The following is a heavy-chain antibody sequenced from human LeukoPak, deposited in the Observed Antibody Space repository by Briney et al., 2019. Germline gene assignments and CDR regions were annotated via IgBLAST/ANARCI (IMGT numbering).Heavy chain of an antibody. V-gene: IGHV1-18*01. CDR2: YNGNT. J-gene: IGHJ4*02. Sequence: YNGNTNYAQNLQGRVTMTTDTSTSTAYMELRSLRSDDTAVYYCARHPLVVPAPERSYYFDYWGQGTLVTVSS. CDR3: ARHPLVVPAPERSYYFDY. D-gene: IGHD2-2*01.